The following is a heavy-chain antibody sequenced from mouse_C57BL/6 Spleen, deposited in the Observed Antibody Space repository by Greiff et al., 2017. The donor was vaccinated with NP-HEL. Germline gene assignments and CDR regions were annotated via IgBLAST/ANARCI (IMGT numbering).Heavy chain of an antibody. Sequence: QVQLQQSGAELVKPGASVKISCKASGYAFSSYWMNWVKQRPGKGLEWIGQIYPGDGDTNYNGKFKGKATLTADKSSSTAYMQLSSLTSEDSAVYFCARNDGYYGPLYYAMDYWGQGTSVTVSS. CDR2: IYPGDGDT. D-gene: IGHD2-3*01. J-gene: IGHJ4*01. CDR1: GYAFSSYW. CDR3: ARNDGYYGPLYYAMDY. V-gene: IGHV1-80*01.